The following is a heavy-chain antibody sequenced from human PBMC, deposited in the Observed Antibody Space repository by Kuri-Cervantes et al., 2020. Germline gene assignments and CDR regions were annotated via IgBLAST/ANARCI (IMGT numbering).Heavy chain of an antibody. V-gene: IGHV4-38-2*02. CDR2: ISHSGSP. CDR3: AREQYYYGSGSYLPTSYYYYYMDV. J-gene: IGHJ6*03. D-gene: IGHD3-10*01. Sequence: GSLRLSCTVSGYPINNIYYWDWIRQSPEKGLEWIGSISHSGSPYYNPSLKSRVTISVDTSKNQFSLKLSSVTAADTAVYYCAREQYYYGSGSYLPTSYYYYYMDVWGKGTTVTVSS. CDR1: GYPINNIYY.